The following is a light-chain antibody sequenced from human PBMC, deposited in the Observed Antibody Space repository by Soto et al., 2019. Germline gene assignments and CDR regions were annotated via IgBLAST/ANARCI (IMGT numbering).Light chain of an antibody. J-gene: IGLJ3*02. Sequence: QTVVTQEPLFSVSPGRTVTLTCGLSSGSVSTSYYPSWYQQTPGQAPRTLIYSTNTRSSGVPDRFSGSILGNKAALTITGAQADDESDYYCVLYMGSGSWVFGGGTKVTVL. CDR2: STN. CDR1: SGSVSTSYY. V-gene: IGLV8-61*01. CDR3: VLYMGSGSWV.